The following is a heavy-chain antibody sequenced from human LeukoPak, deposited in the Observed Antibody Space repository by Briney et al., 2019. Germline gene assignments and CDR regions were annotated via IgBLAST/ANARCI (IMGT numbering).Heavy chain of an antibody. J-gene: IGHJ6*02. D-gene: IGHD3-10*01. Sequence: PGGSLRLSCAASGFTFSTYDMHWVRQPAGKGLEWVSTVGADAETYYPGSVRGRFTITRDNAKNTLHLQMNSLRAGDTAVYFCARVNWAYYALGIYGMDVWGQGTTVTVSS. CDR1: GFTFSTYD. V-gene: IGHV3-13*01. CDR2: VGADAET. CDR3: ARVNWAYYALGIYGMDV.